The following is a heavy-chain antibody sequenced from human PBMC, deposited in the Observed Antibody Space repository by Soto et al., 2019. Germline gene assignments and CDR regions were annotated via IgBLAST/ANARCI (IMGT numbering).Heavy chain of an antibody. D-gene: IGHD3-3*01. V-gene: IGHV3-30*18. Sequence: QEQLVQSGGGVVQPGRSLRLSCVASGFTFSMYGMHWVSQAQGRGLEWLEVISHDGSNQYYADSVKGRFTISRDNSKNTLYLQLKSLRAEDTAIYSCTKDIRFMEWLGWFHPCGQGSYVIVSS. J-gene: IGHJ5*02. CDR2: ISHDGSNQ. CDR1: GFTFSMYG. CDR3: TKDIRFMEWLGWFHP.